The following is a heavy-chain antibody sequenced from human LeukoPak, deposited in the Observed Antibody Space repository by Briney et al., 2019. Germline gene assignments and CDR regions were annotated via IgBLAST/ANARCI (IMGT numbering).Heavy chain of an antibody. CDR3: ARVIVVIPGTNVWFDP. J-gene: IGHJ5*02. D-gene: IGHD2-2*01. CDR2: INPNSGNT. V-gene: IGHV1-8*03. Sequence: ASVKVSCETSGYTFTSSDINWVRQATGQGLEWMGWINPNSGNTGYAQKFQGRVTITRNTSIGTAYMELSSLSSEDTAVYYCARVIVVIPGTNVWFDPWGQGTLVTVSS. CDR1: GYTFTSSD.